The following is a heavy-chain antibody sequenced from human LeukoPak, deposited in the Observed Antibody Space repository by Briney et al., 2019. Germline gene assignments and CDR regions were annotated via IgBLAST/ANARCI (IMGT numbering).Heavy chain of an antibody. V-gene: IGHV5-51*01. CDR1: GYSFTSYW. D-gene: IGHD6-13*01. CDR3: ARHSSSWSRNYYYGMDV. Sequence: GESLKISCKGSGYSFTSYWIGWVRQMPGKGLEWMGIIYPGDSDTRYSPSFQGQVTISADKSISTAYLQWSSLKASDTAMYYCARHSSSWSRNYYYGMDVWGQGTTVTVSS. J-gene: IGHJ6*02. CDR2: IYPGDSDT.